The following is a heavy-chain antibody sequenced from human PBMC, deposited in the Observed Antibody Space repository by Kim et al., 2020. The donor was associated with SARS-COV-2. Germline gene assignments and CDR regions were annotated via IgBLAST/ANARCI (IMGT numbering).Heavy chain of an antibody. CDR3: AVSPRSTGAFDP. V-gene: IGHV4-34*01. J-gene: IGHJ5*02. D-gene: IGHD3-10*01. Sequence: NNNPSLQGRVPISVDTSKNQFSLKLSSVTAADTAVYYCAVSPRSTGAFDPWGQGTLVTVSS.